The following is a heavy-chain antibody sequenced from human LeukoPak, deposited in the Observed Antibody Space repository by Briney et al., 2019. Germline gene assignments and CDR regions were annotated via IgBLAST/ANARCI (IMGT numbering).Heavy chain of an antibody. Sequence: DPGGSLRLSCAASGFTVRDGYMSWVRQAPGKRLEWLAFIYVSGTTFYAASVKGRFTISRDNAKNTVYLQMNNLRAEDTALYYCGRHAYGGSPPLSWGQGALVTVSS. J-gene: IGHJ4*02. D-gene: IGHD3-10*01. V-gene: IGHV3-53*01. CDR3: GRHAYGGSPPLS. CDR1: GFTVRDGY. CDR2: IYVSGTT.